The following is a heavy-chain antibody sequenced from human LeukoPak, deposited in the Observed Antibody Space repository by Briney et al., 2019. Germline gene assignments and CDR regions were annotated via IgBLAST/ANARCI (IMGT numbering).Heavy chain of an antibody. CDR2: IYWDDDK. J-gene: IGHJ5*02. CDR3: AHRQKGGWFDP. CDR1: GFSLSTSGVG. Sequence: ESGPTLVKPTQTLTLTRTFSGFSLSTSGVGVGWIRQPPGKALEGLALIYWDDDKRYSPSLKSRLPITKDTSKNQVVLTMTNMGPVDTATYYCAHRQKGGWFDPWGQGTLVTVSS. V-gene: IGHV2-5*02.